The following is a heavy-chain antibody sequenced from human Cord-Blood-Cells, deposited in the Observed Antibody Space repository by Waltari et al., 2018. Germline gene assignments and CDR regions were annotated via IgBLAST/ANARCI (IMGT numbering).Heavy chain of an antibody. CDR1: GAPFSGYY. D-gene: IGHD2-2*01. Sequence: QVQLPQWRAGRVQTSEPLAFTCAVYGAPFSGYYWSWIRQPPGKGLGWIGEIKHSGSTNYNPSLKSRVTISVDTSKNQFSLKLSSVTAADTAVYYCARGGVPAAPFNWFDPWGQGTLVTVSS. V-gene: IGHV4-34*01. CDR2: IKHSGST. CDR3: ARGGVPAAPFNWFDP. J-gene: IGHJ5*02.